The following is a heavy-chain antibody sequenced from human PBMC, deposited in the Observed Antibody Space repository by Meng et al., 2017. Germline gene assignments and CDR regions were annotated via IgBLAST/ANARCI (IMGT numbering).Heavy chain of an antibody. J-gene: IGHJ4*02. CDR2: TYYRSKWYN. Sequence: SETLSLTCAISGDSVSSNSAAWNWIRQSPSRGLEWLGRTYYRSKWYNDYAVSVKNRIAINPDTSKNQFSLRLNAVTPEDKYVYNGAKATRAAAGTFRIYYFDYWGQGTLVTVSS. CDR3: AKATRAAAGTFRIYYFDY. CDR1: GDSVSSNSAA. D-gene: IGHD6-13*01. V-gene: IGHV6-1*01.